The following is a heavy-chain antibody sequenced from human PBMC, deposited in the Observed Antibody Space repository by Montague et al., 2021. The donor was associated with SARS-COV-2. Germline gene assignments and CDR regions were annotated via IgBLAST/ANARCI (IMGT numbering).Heavy chain of an antibody. J-gene: IGHJ6*02. CDR1: GFTFSSYA. Sequence: SLRLSCAASGFTFSSYAMHWVRQAPGKGLEWVAVISYDGSNTYYADSVKGRFTISRDNSKNTLYLQMNSLRAEDTAVYYCARVGRQQLVRLSGMDVWGQGTTVTVSS. V-gene: IGHV3-30-3*01. CDR2: ISYDGSNT. CDR3: ARVGRQQLVRLSGMDV. D-gene: IGHD6-13*01.